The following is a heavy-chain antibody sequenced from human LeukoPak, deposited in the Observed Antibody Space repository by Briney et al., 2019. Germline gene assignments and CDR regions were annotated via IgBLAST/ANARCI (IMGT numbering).Heavy chain of an antibody. CDR2: ISWNSGSI. CDR3: AKDSIAAAGLRRAYYYYGMDV. J-gene: IGHJ6*02. V-gene: IGHV3-9*01. CDR1: GFTFDDYA. D-gene: IGHD6-13*01. Sequence: GRSLRLSCAASGFTFDDYAMHWVRQAPGKGLEWVSDISWNSGSIGYADSVKGRFTISRDNAKNSLYLQMNSLRGEDTALYYCAKDSIAAAGLRRAYYYYGMDVWGQGTTVTVSS.